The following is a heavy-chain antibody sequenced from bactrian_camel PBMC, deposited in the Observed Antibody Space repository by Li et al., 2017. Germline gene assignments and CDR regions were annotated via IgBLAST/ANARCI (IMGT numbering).Heavy chain of an antibody. CDR3: ATDRGGGSWSPQGRTAADFGY. V-gene: IGHV3S1*01. D-gene: IGHD6*01. Sequence: HVQLVESGGGLLQPGGSLRLSCAASGFTFSNYTMAWVRQAPGKGLEWVSAISSGGDTTYYADSVKGRFTISMDDDRNTLYLQMDSLNAEDTAMYYCATDRGGGSWSPQGRTAADFGYWGRGTQVTVS. J-gene: IGHJ6*01. CDR1: GFTFSNYT. CDR2: ISSGGDTT.